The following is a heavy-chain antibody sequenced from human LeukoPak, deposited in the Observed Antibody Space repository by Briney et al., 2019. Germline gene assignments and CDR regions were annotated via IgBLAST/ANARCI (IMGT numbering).Heavy chain of an antibody. J-gene: IGHJ4*02. V-gene: IGHV4-59*01. Sequence: PSGTLSITCTVSGDSISSYYWTWIRQPPGKGLEWIGYVYYTGSTYYNPSLNSRVTISVDTSKTQFSLKLNSLTAADTAVYYCAREIATPGGGYFDYWGQGTLVTVSS. D-gene: IGHD2-21*01. CDR1: GDSISSYY. CDR3: AREIATPGGGYFDY. CDR2: VYYTGST.